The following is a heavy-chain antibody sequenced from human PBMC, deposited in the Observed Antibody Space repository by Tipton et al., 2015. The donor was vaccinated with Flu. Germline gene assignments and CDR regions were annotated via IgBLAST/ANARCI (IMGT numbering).Heavy chain of an antibody. CDR2: VHRSGHP. CDR3: ARHTGDSVRGVIDY. D-gene: IGHD3-10*02. Sequence: TLSLTCSVSGDSIGSGYFWGWIRQSPGQGLEWIGNVHRSGHPYYNPSLKSRVTMSVDTSKNQFSLRLSSVTAADTAVYYCARHTGDSVRGVIDYWGQGTLVTVSS. V-gene: IGHV4-38-2*01. CDR1: GDSIGSGYF. J-gene: IGHJ4*02.